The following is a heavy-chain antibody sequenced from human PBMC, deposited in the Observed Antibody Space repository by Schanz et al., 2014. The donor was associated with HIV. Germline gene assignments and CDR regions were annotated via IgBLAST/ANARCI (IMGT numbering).Heavy chain of an antibody. CDR1: GFRFSSYW. CDR3: AREPSTYFYDTSGSGVDY. Sequence: EVQLLESGGGLVQPGGSLRLSCAASGFRFSSYWMNWVRQAPGKGLEWVANIKEDGSETNYVDSVRGRFLISRDNAKSSLYLQMNSLRAEDTAVYYCAREPSTYFYDTSGSGVDYWGQGTLVTVSS. J-gene: IGHJ4*02. CDR2: IKEDGSET. V-gene: IGHV3-7*01. D-gene: IGHD3-22*01.